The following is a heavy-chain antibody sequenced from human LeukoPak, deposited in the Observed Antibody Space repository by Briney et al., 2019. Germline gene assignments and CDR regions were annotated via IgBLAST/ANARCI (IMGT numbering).Heavy chain of an antibody. Sequence: GVLRLSCAASGFTFSSYDMHWVRQATGKGLEWVSAIGTAGDTYYPGSVKGRFTISRENAKNSLYLQMNSLRAGDTAVYYCARALSSGEGYYFDYWGQGTLVTVSS. CDR2: IGTAGDT. V-gene: IGHV3-13*01. D-gene: IGHD7-27*01. CDR1: GFTFSSYD. CDR3: ARALSSGEGYYFDY. J-gene: IGHJ4*02.